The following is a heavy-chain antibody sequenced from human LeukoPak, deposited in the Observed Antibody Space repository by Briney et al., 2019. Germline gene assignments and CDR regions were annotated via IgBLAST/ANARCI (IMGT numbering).Heavy chain of an antibody. Sequence: PGGSLRLSCTASGFIFGDYAMSWFRQAPGKGLEWVSSISGSGASTYYADSVRGRFTIMRDNSQNTLYLHIKNLRAEDTALYHCARDHLRDPYGDYVSYYYYGMDVWGQGTTVTVPS. D-gene: IGHD4-17*01. CDR2: ISGSGAST. J-gene: IGHJ6*02. V-gene: IGHV3-23*01. CDR3: ARDHLRDPYGDYVSYYYYGMDV. CDR1: GFIFGDYA.